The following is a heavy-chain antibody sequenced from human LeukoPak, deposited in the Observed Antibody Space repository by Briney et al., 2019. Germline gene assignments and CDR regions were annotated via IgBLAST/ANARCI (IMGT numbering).Heavy chain of an antibody. V-gene: IGHV1-18*01. Sequence: ASVKVACKASGYTFPSYGFSWVRQTPGQRLEWMGRISTEIDNTTYAQKFEGRVTVTTDTSTSTVYMELPSLRADDTAVYYCARDRFGYCGGGSCFLFDFWGQGTLVTVSS. CDR1: GYTFPSYG. CDR3: ARDRFGYCGGGSCFLFDF. D-gene: IGHD2-15*01. J-gene: IGHJ4*02. CDR2: ISTEIDNT.